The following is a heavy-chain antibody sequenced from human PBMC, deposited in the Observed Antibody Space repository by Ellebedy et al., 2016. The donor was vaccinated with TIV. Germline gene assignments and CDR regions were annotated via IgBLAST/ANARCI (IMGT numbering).Heavy chain of an antibody. J-gene: IGHJ4*02. Sequence: GESLKISCAASGFTFSSNAMSWVRQAPGKGLEWVSGSGASGSTHYADSVKGRFTISRDNSKNTLYLQMNNLRAEDTAVYYCAKDLQYWSANDYWGQGTLVTVSS. CDR3: AKDLQYWSANDY. V-gene: IGHV3-23*01. CDR1: GFTFSSNA. CDR2: SGASGST. D-gene: IGHD2-15*01.